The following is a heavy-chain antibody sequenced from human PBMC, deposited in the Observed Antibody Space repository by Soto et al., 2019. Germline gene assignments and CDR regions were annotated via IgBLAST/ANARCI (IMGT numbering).Heavy chain of an antibody. CDR3: GRFDCGGDCYCDY. CDR1: GFTFSSYS. CDR2: ISSSSSYI. V-gene: IGHV3-21*01. J-gene: IGHJ4*02. D-gene: IGHD2-21*02. Sequence: EVQLVESGGGLVKPGGSLRISCAASGFTFSSYSMNWVRQAPGKGLEWVSSISSSSSYIYYADSVKGRFTISRDNAKNSRYRQMNSLRAEETAVYYCGRFDCGGDCYCDYWGQGTLVTVSS.